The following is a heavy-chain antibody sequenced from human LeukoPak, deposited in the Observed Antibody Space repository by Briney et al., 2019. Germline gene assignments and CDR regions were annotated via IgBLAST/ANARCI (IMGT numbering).Heavy chain of an antibody. CDR3: ARVRVAATTLTFDY. J-gene: IGHJ4*02. D-gene: IGHD2-15*01. CDR2: IYYSGST. CDR1: GGSLSSSSYY. V-gene: IGHV4-39*01. Sequence: PSETLSLTCTVSGGSLSSSSYYWGWIRQPPGKGLEWIGSIYYSGSTYYNPSLKSRVTLSVDTSKNQFSLNLSSVTAADTAVYYYARVRVAATTLTFDYWGQGTLVTVSS.